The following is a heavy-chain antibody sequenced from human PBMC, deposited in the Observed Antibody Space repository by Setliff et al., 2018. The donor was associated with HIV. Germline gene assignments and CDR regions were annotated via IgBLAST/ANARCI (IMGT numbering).Heavy chain of an antibody. V-gene: IGHV1-69-2*01. CDR3: ATLGEIPDDY. Sequence: ASVKVSCKASGYTFTDYYMHWVQQAPGKGLEWMGRVDPEDGETIYAEKFQGRVTITADTSTDTAYMELSSLRSEDTAVYYCATLGEIPDDYWGQGTLVTSPQ. D-gene: IGHD3-16*01. CDR2: VDPEDGET. J-gene: IGHJ4*02. CDR1: GYTFTDYY.